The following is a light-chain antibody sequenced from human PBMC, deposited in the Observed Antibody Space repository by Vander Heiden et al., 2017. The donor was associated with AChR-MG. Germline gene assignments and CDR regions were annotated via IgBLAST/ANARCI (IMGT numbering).Light chain of an antibody. J-gene: IGKJ4*01. CDR2: DAS. V-gene: IGKV1-33*01. Sequence: DIQMTQPPSSLSASVGDRVTITCQASQDINNCLNWYQQKPGKAPKLLIYDASNLETGDPSRFSGSGSGTDYTFTISSLQPEDIATYYCQQYDNLSLTFGGGTKVEIK. CDR3: QQYDNLSLT. CDR1: QDINNC.